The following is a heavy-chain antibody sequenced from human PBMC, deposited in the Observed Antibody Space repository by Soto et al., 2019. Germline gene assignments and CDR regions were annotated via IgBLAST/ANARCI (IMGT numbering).Heavy chain of an antibody. V-gene: IGHV3-74*01. CDR1: GFTLSGRS. CDR2: IDNAGTDS. CDR3: ARGWFGPDV. D-gene: IGHD3-10*01. Sequence: EVQLVESGGGLVQPGGSLRLSCAASGFTLSGRSMHWVRQAPGKGLVWVSGIDNAGTDSTYADSVKGRFTSSRDNAKNMLYLQMNSLRVEDTAMYYCARGWFGPDVWGKGNTVTVSS. J-gene: IGHJ6*04.